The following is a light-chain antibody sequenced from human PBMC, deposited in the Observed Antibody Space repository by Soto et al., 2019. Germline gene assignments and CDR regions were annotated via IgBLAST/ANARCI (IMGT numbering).Light chain of an antibody. V-gene: IGKV1-39*01. Sequence: DIQMTQSPSSLSASVGDSVTITCRASQSLSRYLNWYQLKPGKAPTLLIYAASGLQSGVPSRFGGSGSGTDFTLTISSLQPEDFAPYYCLESNSTPMYTFGQGTKLEIK. CDR2: AAS. CDR1: QSLSRY. J-gene: IGKJ2*01. CDR3: LESNSTPMYT.